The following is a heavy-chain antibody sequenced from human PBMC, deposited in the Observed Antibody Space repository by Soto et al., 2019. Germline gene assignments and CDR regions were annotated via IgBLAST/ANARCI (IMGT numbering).Heavy chain of an antibody. V-gene: IGHV4-30-4*01. CDR3: ARERRGGYWFDP. Sequence: QVQLQESGPGLVKPSQTLSLTCTVSGGSISSGDYYWSWIRQPQGKGLEWIGYIYYSGITYYNPSLKSRVTISVDTSKNQFSLKLSSVTAADTAVYYCARERRGGYWFDPWGQGTLVTVSS. CDR1: GGSISSGDYY. CDR2: IYYSGIT. J-gene: IGHJ5*02.